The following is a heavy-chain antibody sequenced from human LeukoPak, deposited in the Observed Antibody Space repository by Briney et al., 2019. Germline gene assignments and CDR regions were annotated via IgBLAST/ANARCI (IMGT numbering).Heavy chain of an antibody. J-gene: IGHJ4*02. Sequence: GGSLRLSCAASGFTFSSYSMNWVRQAPGKGLEWVSSISSSSSYIYYADSVKGRFTISRDNAKNSLYLQMNSLRAEDTAVYYCARGYPPDTAMVTSDYWGQGTLVTVSS. CDR2: ISSSSSYI. V-gene: IGHV3-21*01. CDR1: GFTFSSYS. CDR3: ARGYPPDTAMVTSDY. D-gene: IGHD5-18*01.